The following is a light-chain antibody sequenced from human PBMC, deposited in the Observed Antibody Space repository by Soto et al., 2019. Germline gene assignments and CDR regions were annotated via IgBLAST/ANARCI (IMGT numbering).Light chain of an antibody. CDR1: QSLRSS. Sequence: VMTQCPATLSVSPGERATLSCRASQSLRSSLAWYQQKPGQAPRLLIYGASTRATGIPARFSGSGSGTEFTLTISSLQSEDFAVYFCQQYNIWPQTFGQGTKVDIK. CDR2: GAS. V-gene: IGKV3-15*01. J-gene: IGKJ1*01. CDR3: QQYNIWPQT.